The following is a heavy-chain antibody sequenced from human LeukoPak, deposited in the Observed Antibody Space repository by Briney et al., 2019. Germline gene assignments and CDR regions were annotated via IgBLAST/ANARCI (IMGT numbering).Heavy chain of an antibody. D-gene: IGHD6-19*01. CDR2: IYSGGST. CDR3: AREDSSGWYINWYFDL. Sequence: GGSLRLSCAASGFTVSSNYMSWVCQAPGKGLEWVSVIYSGGSTYYADSVKGRFTISRDNSKNTLYLQMNSLRAEDTAVYYCAREDSSGWYINWYFDLWGRGTLVTVSS. CDR1: GFTVSSNY. V-gene: IGHV3-66*01. J-gene: IGHJ2*01.